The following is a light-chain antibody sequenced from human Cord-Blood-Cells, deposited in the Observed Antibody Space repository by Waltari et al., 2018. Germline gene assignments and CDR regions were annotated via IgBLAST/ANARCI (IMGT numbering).Light chain of an antibody. CDR3: SSYTSSSTWV. V-gene: IGLV2-14*01. CDR1: SSDVGGYNY. J-gene: IGLJ3*02. Sequence: QSALTQPASVSGSPGQSITISCTGTSSDVGGYNYVSWYQQHPGKAPKLMIYDVSKRPSGVSNRFSGSKSGNTASLTLSGLQAEDDADYYCSSYTSSSTWVFGGVTKLTVL. CDR2: DVS.